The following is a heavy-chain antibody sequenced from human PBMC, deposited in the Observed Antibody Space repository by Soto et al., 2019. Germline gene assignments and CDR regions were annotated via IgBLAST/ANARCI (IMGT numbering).Heavy chain of an antibody. CDR1: GYTFSNYG. CDR3: ARVVPGAEAWFAP. D-gene: IGHD2-2*01. V-gene: IGHV1-18*01. Sequence: QVQLVQSGGEVKRPGASVKVSCKTSGYTFSNYGITWVRQAPGQPLEWLGWISLYSDGTNYAQKFQGRDSMTTDTSTTTAYMELRSLRSDDTAVYYCARVVPGAEAWFAPWGQGTLVTVSS. J-gene: IGHJ5*02. CDR2: ISLYSDGT.